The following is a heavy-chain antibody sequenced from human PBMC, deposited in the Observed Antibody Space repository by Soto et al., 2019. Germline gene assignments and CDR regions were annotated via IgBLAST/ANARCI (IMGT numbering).Heavy chain of an antibody. CDR2: LNAGNGNT. V-gene: IGHV1-3*05. CDR1: GYTFTSYA. Sequence: QVQLVQSGAEEKKPGASVKVSCKASGYTFTSYAMHWVRQAPGQRLVWMGWLNAGNGNTKYSQKFQGRVTITRDRSVSTAQMERSSTRSEDTSVYSRASVSYGGEFDHMDQGTLVTAAS. D-gene: IGHD4-17*01. J-gene: IGHJ4*02. CDR3: ASVSYGGEFDH.